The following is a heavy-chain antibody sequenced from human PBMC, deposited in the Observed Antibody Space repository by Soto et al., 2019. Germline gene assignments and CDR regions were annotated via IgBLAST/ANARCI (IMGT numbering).Heavy chain of an antibody. CDR1: GYTFTSYA. D-gene: IGHD3-10*01. Sequence: WASVKVSCKASGYTFTSYAMHWVRQAPGQRLEWMGWTNAGNGNTKYSQKFQGRVTITRDTSASTAYMELSSLRSEDTAVYYCARSTMVRGVTPWGQGTLVTVSS. CDR3: ARSTMVRGVTP. J-gene: IGHJ5*02. V-gene: IGHV1-3*01. CDR2: TNAGNGNT.